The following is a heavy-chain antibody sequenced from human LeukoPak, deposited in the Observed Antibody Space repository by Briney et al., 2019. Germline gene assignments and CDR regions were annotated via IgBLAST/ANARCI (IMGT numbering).Heavy chain of an antibody. CDR3: AKVPQWLVREAEAFDI. Sequence: TGGSLRLSCAASGFTFSSYAMSWVRQAPGKGLEWVSAISGSGGSTYYADSVKGRFTISRDNSKNTLYLQMNSLRAEDTAVYYCAKVPQWLVREAEAFDIWGQGTMVTVSS. J-gene: IGHJ3*02. D-gene: IGHD6-19*01. CDR2: ISGSGGST. V-gene: IGHV3-23*01. CDR1: GFTFSSYA.